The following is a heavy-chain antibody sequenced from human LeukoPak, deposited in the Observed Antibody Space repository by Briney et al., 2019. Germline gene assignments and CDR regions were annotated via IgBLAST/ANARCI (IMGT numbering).Heavy chain of an antibody. V-gene: IGHV4-59*01. CDR1: GGSMTTYY. Sequence: PSETLSLTCTVSGGSMTTYYWSWILEAPGKGLEWIGNIHYSGRTNYNPSLKSRVTISVDTSKNQFSLKLRSVTAADTAVYYCARDNPTMITPSEYWGQGTLVTVSP. CDR2: IHYSGRT. J-gene: IGHJ4*02. CDR3: ARDNPTMITPSEY. D-gene: IGHD3-16*01.